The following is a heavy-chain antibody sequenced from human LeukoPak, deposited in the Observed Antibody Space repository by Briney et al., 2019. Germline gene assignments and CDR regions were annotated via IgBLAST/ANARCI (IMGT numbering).Heavy chain of an antibody. CDR3: ASSYPVGANSFDY. CDR2: INHSGST. CDR1: GGSFSGYY. Sequence: SETLSLTCAVYGGSFSGYYWSWIRQPPGKGLEWIGEINHSGSTNYNPPLKSRVTISVDTSKNQFSLKLSSVTAADTAVYYCASSYPVGANSFDYWGQGTLVTVSS. V-gene: IGHV4-34*01. J-gene: IGHJ4*02. D-gene: IGHD1-26*01.